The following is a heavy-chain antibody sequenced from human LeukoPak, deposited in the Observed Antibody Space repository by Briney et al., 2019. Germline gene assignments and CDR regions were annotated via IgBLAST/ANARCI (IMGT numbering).Heavy chain of an antibody. V-gene: IGHV3-21*01. CDR1: GFTFSSNS. D-gene: IGHD5-12*01. Sequence: GGSLRLSCAASGFTFSSNSMNWVRQAPGKGLEWVSSISSSSSYIYYADSVKGRFTISRDNAKNSLYLQMNSLRAEDTAVYYCARGSDIVATSDLDYWGQGTLVTVSS. CDR3: ARGSDIVATSDLDY. CDR2: ISSSSSYI. J-gene: IGHJ4*02.